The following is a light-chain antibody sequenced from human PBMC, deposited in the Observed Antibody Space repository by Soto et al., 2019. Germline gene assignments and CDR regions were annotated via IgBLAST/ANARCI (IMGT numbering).Light chain of an antibody. CDR2: GAS. J-gene: IGKJ1*01. CDR1: QTVINNQ. V-gene: IGKV3-20*01. CDR3: QQYGSSPWT. Sequence: EIVMTQSPATLSVSPGERATLSCRASQTVINNQLAWYQQTPGQAPRLLIYGASSRATGIPDRFSGSGSGTDFTLTISRLEPEDFAVYYCQQYGSSPWTFGQGTKVDIK.